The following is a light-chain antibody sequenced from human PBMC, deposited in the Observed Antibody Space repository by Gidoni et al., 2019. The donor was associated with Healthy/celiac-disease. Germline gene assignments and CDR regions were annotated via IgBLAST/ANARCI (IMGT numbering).Light chain of an antibody. CDR2: GAS. J-gene: IGKJ1*01. CDR1: QSISSN. Sequence: EIVMTQSPATLSVSPGERATLSCRASQSISSNLAWYQQKPGQAPRLLIYGASTRATGIPARFSGSGYGTEFTRTISSLQSEDFAVYYCQKYNNWPQRFGQGTKVEIK. V-gene: IGKV3-15*01. CDR3: QKYNNWPQR.